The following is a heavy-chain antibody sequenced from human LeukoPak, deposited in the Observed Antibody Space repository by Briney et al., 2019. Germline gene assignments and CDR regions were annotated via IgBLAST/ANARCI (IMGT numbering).Heavy chain of an antibody. Sequence: PSETLSLTCAVYGGSFSSYYWGWIRQPPGKGLEWIGSIYYSGSTYYNPSLKSRVTISVDTSKNQFSLKLSSVTAADTAVYYCARVSTGFHLRYFDWLLRRPFDYWGQGTLVTVSS. J-gene: IGHJ4*02. CDR3: ARVSTGFHLRYFDWLLRRPFDY. CDR2: IYYSGST. D-gene: IGHD3-9*01. V-gene: IGHV4-39*07. CDR1: GGSFSSYY.